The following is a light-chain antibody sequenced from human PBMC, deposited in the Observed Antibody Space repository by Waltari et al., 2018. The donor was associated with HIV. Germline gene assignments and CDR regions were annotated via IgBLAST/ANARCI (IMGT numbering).Light chain of an antibody. CDR2: ENN. V-gene: IGLV1-51*02. CDR1: SSTIGNNY. Sequence: QSVLTQPPSVSAAPGQKVNISCPGSSSTIGNNYVSWYQQLPGTAPKLLTSENNKRPSGIPDRFSGSKSGTSATLGITGLQTGDEADYYCGTWDSSLSAGVFGGGTKLTVL. CDR3: GTWDSSLSAGV. J-gene: IGLJ2*01.